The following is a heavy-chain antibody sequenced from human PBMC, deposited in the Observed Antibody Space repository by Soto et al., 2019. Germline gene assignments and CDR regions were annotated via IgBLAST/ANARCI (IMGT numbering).Heavy chain of an antibody. Sequence: QVQLQQWGAGLLKPSETLSLTCAVYGGSFSGYYWSWIRQPPGQGLEWIVKINHSGRTNYNPSLKSRVTISVNTSKNQFSLKLSSVTAADTAVYYCELSGLGATGDAFDIRGQGTMVPVSS. CDR3: ELSGLGATGDAFDI. CDR2: INHSGRT. CDR1: GGSFSGYY. J-gene: IGHJ3*02. V-gene: IGHV4-34*01. D-gene: IGHD1-26*01.